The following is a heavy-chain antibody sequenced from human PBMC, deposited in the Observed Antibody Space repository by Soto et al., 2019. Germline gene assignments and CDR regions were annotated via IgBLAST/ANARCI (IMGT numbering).Heavy chain of an antibody. V-gene: IGHV3-21*01. CDR2: ISSSSSYI. J-gene: IGHJ6*02. CDR3: ARDPYYDFWSVYYRAGGDYYYYYAMDV. Sequence: PGGSLRLSCAASGFTFSSYSMNWVRQAPGKGLEWVSSISSSSSYIYYADSVKGRFTISRDNAKNSLYLQMNSLRAEDTAVYYCARDPYYDFWSVYYRAGGDYYYYYAMDVWGQGTTVSVAS. D-gene: IGHD3-3*01. CDR1: GFTFSSYS.